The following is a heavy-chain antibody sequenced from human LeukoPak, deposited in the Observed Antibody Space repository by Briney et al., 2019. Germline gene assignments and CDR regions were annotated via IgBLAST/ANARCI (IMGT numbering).Heavy chain of an antibody. CDR3: ARKTGTTGEAFDY. Sequence: AGGSLRLSCAASGFMFSNYWMSWVRQAPGKGLEWVANIKVDGSEKYYVDSVKGRFTISRDNAENSLYLQMNSLRADDTAVYYCARKTGTTGEAFDYWGQGTPVTVSS. CDR1: GFMFSNYW. J-gene: IGHJ4*02. D-gene: IGHD1-1*01. V-gene: IGHV3-7*03. CDR2: IKVDGSEK.